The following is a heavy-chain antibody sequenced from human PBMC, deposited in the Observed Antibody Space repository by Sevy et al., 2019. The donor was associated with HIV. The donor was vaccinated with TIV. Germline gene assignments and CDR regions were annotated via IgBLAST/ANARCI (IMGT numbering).Heavy chain of an antibody. CDR2: ISSSPTVM. D-gene: IGHD5-12*01. CDR3: VRGPGYYFDH. CDR1: GFTFSSYS. V-gene: IGHV3-48*02. Sequence: GGSLRLSCIASGFTFSSYSMNWVRQAPGKGLEWVSFISSSPTVMYYADSVKGRFTPSRDNAENSVYLQMNSLRDEDTAVYYCVRGPGYYFDHWGQGTLVTVSS. J-gene: IGHJ4*02.